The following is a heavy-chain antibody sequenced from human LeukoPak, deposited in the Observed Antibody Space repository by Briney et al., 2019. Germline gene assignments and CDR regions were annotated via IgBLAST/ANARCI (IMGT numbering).Heavy chain of an antibody. CDR2: INHSGST. D-gene: IGHD2-21*01. J-gene: IGHJ4*02. CDR3: ARHIGPGLNAAVSTQDEKIDY. Sequence: SETLSLTCAVYGGSFSGYYWSWIRQPPGKGLEWIGEINHSGSTNYNPSLKSRVTISVDTSKNQFSLKLSSVTAADTAVYYCARHIGPGLNAAVSTQDEKIDYWGQGTLVTVSS. CDR1: GGSFSGYY. V-gene: IGHV4-34*01.